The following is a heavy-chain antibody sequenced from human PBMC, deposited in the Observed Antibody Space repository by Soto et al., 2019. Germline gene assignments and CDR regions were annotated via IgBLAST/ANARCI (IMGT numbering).Heavy chain of an antibody. Sequence: GGSLRLSCAASGFTFSSYSMNWVRQAPGKGLEWVSYISSSSSTIYYADSVKGRFTIPRDNAKNSLYLQMNSLRDEDTAVYYCARDSGYGDYLYWFDPWGQGTLVTVSS. V-gene: IGHV3-48*02. CDR2: ISSSSSTI. J-gene: IGHJ5*02. CDR1: GFTFSSYS. D-gene: IGHD4-17*01. CDR3: ARDSGYGDYLYWFDP.